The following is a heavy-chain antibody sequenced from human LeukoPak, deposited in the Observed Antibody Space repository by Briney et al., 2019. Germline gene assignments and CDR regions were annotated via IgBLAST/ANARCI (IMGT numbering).Heavy chain of an antibody. CDR3: ARHGYYDFYYFDY. J-gene: IGHJ4*02. D-gene: IGHD3-3*01. CDR2: INHSGST. V-gene: IGHV4-34*01. Sequence: PSETLSLTCTVSGGSISSYYWSWIRQPPGKGLEWIGEINHSGSTNYNPSLKSRVTISVDTSKNQFSLKLSSVTAADTAVYYCARHGYYDFYYFDYWGQGTLVTVSS. CDR1: GGSISSYY.